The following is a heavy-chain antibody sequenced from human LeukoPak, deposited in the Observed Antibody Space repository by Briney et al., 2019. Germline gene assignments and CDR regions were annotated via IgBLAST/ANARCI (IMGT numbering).Heavy chain of an antibody. CDR2: IYHSGST. Sequence: SGTLSLTCAVSGGSISSSNWWSWVRQPPGKGLEWIGEIYHSGSTNYNPSLKSRVTISVDKSKNQFSLKLSSVTAADTAVYYCASYSSSWYGNWFDPWGQGTLVTVSS. CDR1: GGSISSSNW. D-gene: IGHD6-13*01. J-gene: IGHJ5*02. V-gene: IGHV4-4*02. CDR3: ASYSSSWYGNWFDP.